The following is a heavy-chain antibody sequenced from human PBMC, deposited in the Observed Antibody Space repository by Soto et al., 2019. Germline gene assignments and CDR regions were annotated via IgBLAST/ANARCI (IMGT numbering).Heavy chain of an antibody. D-gene: IGHD2-2*02. V-gene: IGHV1-18*04. J-gene: IGHJ6*02. CDR3: ARDMRCSSTSCYTSNDHTDYYYGMDV. CDR1: GYTFTSYG. Sequence: ASVKVSCKASGYTFTSYGISWVRQAPGQGLEWMGWISAYNGNTNYAQKLQGRVTMTTDTSTSTAYMELRSLRSDDTAVYYCARDMRCSSTSCYTSNDHTDYYYGMDVWGQGTTVTVSS. CDR2: ISAYNGNT.